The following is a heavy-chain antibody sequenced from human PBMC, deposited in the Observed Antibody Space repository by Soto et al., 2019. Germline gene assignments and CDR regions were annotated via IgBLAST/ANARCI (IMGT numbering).Heavy chain of an antibody. CDR2: INHSGST. D-gene: IGHD4-17*01. J-gene: IGHJ4*02. Sequence: SETLYLTCAVYGGSFSGYYWSWIRQPPGKGLEWIGEINHSGSTNYNPSLKSRVTISVDTSKNQFSLKLSSVTAADTAVYYCARHEFYGEFDYWGQGTLVTVSS. V-gene: IGHV4-34*01. CDR3: ARHEFYGEFDY. CDR1: GGSFSGYY.